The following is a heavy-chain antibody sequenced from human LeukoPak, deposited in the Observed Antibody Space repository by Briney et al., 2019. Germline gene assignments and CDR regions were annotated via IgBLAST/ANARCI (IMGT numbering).Heavy chain of an antibody. Sequence: SETLSLTCAVYGGSFSGYYWSWIRQPPGKGLEWIGEVNHSGSTNYNPSLKSRVTISVDTSKNQFSLKLSSVTAADTAVYYCASLLGYSDIWGQGTMVTVSS. V-gene: IGHV4-34*01. CDR2: VNHSGST. CDR3: ASLLGYSDI. CDR1: GGSFSGYY. J-gene: IGHJ3*02. D-gene: IGHD2-15*01.